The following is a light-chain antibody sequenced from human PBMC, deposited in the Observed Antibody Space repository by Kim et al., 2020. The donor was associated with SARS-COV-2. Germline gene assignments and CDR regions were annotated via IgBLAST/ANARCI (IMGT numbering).Light chain of an antibody. CDR1: KLGDKY. Sequence: ELTQPPSVSVSPGQTASITCSGDKLGDKYACWYQQKPGQFPVLVIYQDSKRPSGIPERFSGSNSGNTATLTISGTQAMDEADYYCQAWDSSTANEVFG. V-gene: IGLV3-1*01. CDR3: QAWDSSTANEV. CDR2: QDS. J-gene: IGLJ2*01.